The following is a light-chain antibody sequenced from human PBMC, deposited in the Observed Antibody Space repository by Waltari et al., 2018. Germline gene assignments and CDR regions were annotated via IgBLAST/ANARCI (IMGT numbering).Light chain of an antibody. V-gene: IGKV1-39*01. J-gene: IGKJ1*01. CDR3: QQTYGIPWT. CDR2: GTS. CDR1: EYIGDF. Sequence: DIQMTQSPSSLSASVGDRVTVTCWASEYIGDFLSWFQQKPGKAPKLLVYGTSTLHSGIPSRFSGSVSGLDFTLTISSLQPDDFATYSCQQTYGIPWTFGQGTTVETK.